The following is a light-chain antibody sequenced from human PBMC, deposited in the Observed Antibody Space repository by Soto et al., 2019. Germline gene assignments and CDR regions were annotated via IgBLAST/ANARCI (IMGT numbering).Light chain of an antibody. CDR2: NNN. J-gene: IGLJ3*02. V-gene: IGLV1-44*01. CDR3: AAWDDSLNGWV. CDR1: ASNIGSNN. Sequence: QPVLTQPPSASGTPGQRVTISCSGRASNIGSNNVNWYQQLPGTAPKLLIYNNNQRPSGVPDRFSASKSGTSASLAISGLQSEDEADYYCAAWDDSLNGWVFGGGTQLTVL.